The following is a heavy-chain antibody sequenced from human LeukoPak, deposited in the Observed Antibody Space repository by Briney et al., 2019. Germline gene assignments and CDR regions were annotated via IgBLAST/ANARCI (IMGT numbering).Heavy chain of an antibody. V-gene: IGHV3-43*02. CDR1: GFTFSSYS. CDR3: ATTRYDAFDI. Sequence: PGGSLRLSCAASGFTFSSYSMNWVRQAPGKGLEWVSLISGDGGSTYYADSVKGRFTISRGNSKNSLYLQMNSLRTEDTALYYCATTRYDAFDIWGQGTMVTVSS. D-gene: IGHD1-1*01. CDR2: ISGDGGST. J-gene: IGHJ3*02.